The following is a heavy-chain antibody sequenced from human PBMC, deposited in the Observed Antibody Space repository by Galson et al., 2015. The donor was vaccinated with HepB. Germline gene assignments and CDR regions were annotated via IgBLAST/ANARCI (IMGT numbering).Heavy chain of an antibody. J-gene: IGHJ4*02. V-gene: IGHV1-69*13. CDR3: AGGGYYYDSSGYYAPFDY. Sequence: SVKVSCKASGGTFSSYAISWVRQAPGQGLEWMGGIIPIFGTANYAQKFQGRVTITADESTSTAYMELSSLRSEDTAVYYCAGGGYYYDSSGYYAPFDYWGQGTLVTVSS. D-gene: IGHD3-22*01. CDR1: GGTFSSYA. CDR2: IIPIFGTA.